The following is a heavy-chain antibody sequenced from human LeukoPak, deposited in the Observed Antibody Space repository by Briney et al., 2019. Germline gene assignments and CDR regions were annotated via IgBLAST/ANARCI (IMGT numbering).Heavy chain of an antibody. CDR2: IFHSGSI. Sequence: PSQTLSLTCAVSGGSISSGGYYWGWIRQPPGKGLEWIGSIFHSGSIYYNPSLKSRVTISVDTSKNQFSLKLSSVTAADTAVYYCARDDQPRLQRRVSYYYYMDVWGKGTTVTVSS. J-gene: IGHJ6*03. CDR3: ARDDQPRLQRRVSYYYYMDV. D-gene: IGHD4-11*01. CDR1: GGSISSGGYY. V-gene: IGHV4-39*07.